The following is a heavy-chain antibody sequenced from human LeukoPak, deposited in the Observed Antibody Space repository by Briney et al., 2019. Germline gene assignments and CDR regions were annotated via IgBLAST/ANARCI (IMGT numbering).Heavy chain of an antibody. CDR1: GGPIYSYY. V-gene: IGHV4-4*07. J-gene: IGHJ6*03. CDR2: LYPGVST. Sequence: PSETLSLTCTVSGGPIYSYYWSWIRQTAGKGLEWIGRLYPGVSTNYNPSLKSRVTMSVDTSKNQFALKLSAVTAADTAVYYCARLKFYDSTGYSPGHYMDVWGKGITVTVSS. CDR3: ARLKFYDSTGYSPGHYMDV. D-gene: IGHD3-22*01.